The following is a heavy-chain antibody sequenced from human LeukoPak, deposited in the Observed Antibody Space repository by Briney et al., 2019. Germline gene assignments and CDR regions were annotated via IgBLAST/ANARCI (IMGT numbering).Heavy chain of an antibody. Sequence: SVKLSCKASGGTFSSYAISWVRQAPGQGLEWMGGIIPIFVTANYAQKFQGRFTITTDESPSTAYMELRSLRSEDTGVYYCARTGYSGYDLSLYFDYWGQGTLVTVSS. J-gene: IGHJ4*02. CDR1: GGTFSSYA. CDR3: ARTGYSGYDLSLYFDY. CDR2: IIPIFVTA. V-gene: IGHV1-69*05. D-gene: IGHD5-12*01.